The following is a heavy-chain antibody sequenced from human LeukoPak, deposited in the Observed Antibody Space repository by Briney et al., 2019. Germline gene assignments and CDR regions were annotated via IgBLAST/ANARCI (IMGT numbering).Heavy chain of an antibody. Sequence: SRAIYYADSVKGRFTISRDNAKESVYLHMSSLRAEDTAVYYCAAPPGIAAAGTLGSFDPWGQGTLVTVSS. CDR2: SRAI. D-gene: IGHD6-13*01. V-gene: IGHV3-48*04. J-gene: IGHJ5*02. CDR3: AAPPGIAAAGTLGSFDP.